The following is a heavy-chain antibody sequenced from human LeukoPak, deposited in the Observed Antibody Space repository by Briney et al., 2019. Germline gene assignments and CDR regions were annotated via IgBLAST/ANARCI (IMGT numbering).Heavy chain of an antibody. CDR3: TPSGGMYYFDY. V-gene: IGHV3-30*03. CDR2: ISYDGSNK. Sequence: GGSLRLSCAASGFTLSSYGMHWVRQAPGKGLEWVAVISYDGSNKYYADSVKGRFTISRDNSKNTLYLQMNSLRAEDTAVYYCTPSGGMYYFDYWGQGTLVTVSS. J-gene: IGHJ4*02. CDR1: GFTLSSYG. D-gene: IGHD3-16*01.